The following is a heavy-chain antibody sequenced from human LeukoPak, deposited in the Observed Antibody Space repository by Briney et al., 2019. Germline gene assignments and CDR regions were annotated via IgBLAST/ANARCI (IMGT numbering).Heavy chain of an antibody. J-gene: IGHJ4*02. CDR3: ARDGGYFDWLLYGDY. Sequence: ASVKVSCKASGYTFTSYDINWVRQATGQGLEWMGWMNPNSGNTGYAQKFQGRVTMTTDTSTSTAYMELRSLRSDDTAVYYCARDGGYFDWLLYGDYWGQGTLVTVSS. V-gene: IGHV1-8*01. CDR2: MNPNSGNT. CDR1: GYTFTSYD. D-gene: IGHD3-9*01.